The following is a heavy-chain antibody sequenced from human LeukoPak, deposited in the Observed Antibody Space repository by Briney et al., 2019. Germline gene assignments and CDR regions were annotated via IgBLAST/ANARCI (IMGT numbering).Heavy chain of an antibody. D-gene: IGHD3-22*01. CDR1: GGSISSYY. V-gene: IGHV4-59*01. J-gene: IGHJ4*02. CDR3: ARIRYDSSGYLDY. CDR2: IYYSGST. Sequence: PSETLSLTCTVSGGSISSYYWSWIRQPPGKGLEWIGYIYYSGSTNYNPSLNSRVTISVDTSKNQFSLKLSSVTAADTAVYYCARIRYDSSGYLDYWGQGTLVTVSS.